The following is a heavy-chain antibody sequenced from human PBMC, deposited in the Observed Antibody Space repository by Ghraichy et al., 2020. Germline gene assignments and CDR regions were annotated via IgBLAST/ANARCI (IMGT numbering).Heavy chain of an antibody. V-gene: IGHV4-34*01. CDR3: ARRRPQDSSSWYAFVDY. J-gene: IGHJ4*02. Sequence: SETLSLTCAVHGGSFSGYYWTWIRQPPGKGLEWIGEINHNGGTNYNPSLKSRVTISVDASKSQFSLKLSSVTAADTAVYYCARRRPQDSSSWYAFVDYWGQGTLVTVSS. D-gene: IGHD6-13*01. CDR2: INHNGGT. CDR1: GGSFSGYY.